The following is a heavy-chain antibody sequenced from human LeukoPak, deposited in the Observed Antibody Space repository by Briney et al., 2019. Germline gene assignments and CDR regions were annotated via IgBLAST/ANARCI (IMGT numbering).Heavy chain of an antibody. CDR2: TYYRSKWYD. CDR1: GDSASSNSVA. V-gene: IGHV6-1*01. D-gene: IGHD2-2*01. J-gene: IGHJ4*02. CDR3: ARGYNYALDY. Sequence: SQTLSLTCAISGDSASSNSVAWNWIRQSPSRGLEWLGRTYYRSKWYDDYALSVKSRMTVTPDTSKNQFSLQLNSVTPEGTALYYCARGYNYALDYWGQGTLVTVSS.